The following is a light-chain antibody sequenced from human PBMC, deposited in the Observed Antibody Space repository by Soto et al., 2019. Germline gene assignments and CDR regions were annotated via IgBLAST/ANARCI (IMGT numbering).Light chain of an antibody. Sequence: QSVLTQPASVSGSPGQSITISCTGSNSDIGGYNYVSWYQQLPGKAPRLMIYDVSNRPSGVSDRFSGSKSDNTASLTISGLQAEDEADYYCSSYTSSNTVVFGGGTKVTVL. CDR2: DVS. CDR1: NSDIGGYNY. V-gene: IGLV2-14*03. J-gene: IGLJ2*01. CDR3: SSYTSSNTVV.